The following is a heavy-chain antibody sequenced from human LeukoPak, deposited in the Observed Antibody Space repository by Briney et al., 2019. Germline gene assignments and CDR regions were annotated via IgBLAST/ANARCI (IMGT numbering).Heavy chain of an antibody. CDR2: IIPIFGTA. J-gene: IGHJ6*03. V-gene: IGHV1-69*01. CDR3: TRTDDFPFYYMDV. Sequence: SVKVSCKASGGTFSSYAISWVRQAPGQGLEWMGGIIPIFGTANYAQKFQGRVTITADESTSTAYMELSSLRSEDTAVYYCTRTDDFPFYYMDVWGKGTTVTVSS. CDR1: GGTFSSYA. D-gene: IGHD3-3*01.